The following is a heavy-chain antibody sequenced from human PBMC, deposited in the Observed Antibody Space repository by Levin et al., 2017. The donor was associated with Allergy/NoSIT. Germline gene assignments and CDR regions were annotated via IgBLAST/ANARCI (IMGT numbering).Heavy chain of an antibody. J-gene: IGHJ5*02. Sequence: SETLSLTCSVSGASIRSDRYYWGWIRQSPGKGLEWIGSIDYRAFKYYNPSLESRVTMSVDTSNNNFSLRLSSVTAADTAIYFCARQRCYNIACYYPFWLDAWGQGIPVTVSP. V-gene: IGHV4-39*01. CDR1: GASIRSDRYY. CDR3: ARQRCYNIACYYPFWLDA. CDR2: IDYRAFK. D-gene: IGHD1-26*01.